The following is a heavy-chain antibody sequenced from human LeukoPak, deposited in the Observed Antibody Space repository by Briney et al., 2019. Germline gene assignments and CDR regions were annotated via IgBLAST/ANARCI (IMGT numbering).Heavy chain of an antibody. CDR2: FYPEDGET. D-gene: IGHD1-14*01. Sequence: ASVKVSCKVSGYTLTELSMHWVRQAPGKGVEWMGGFYPEDGETIYAQKLKGRVTMTEERATNTAYMELSSLRSEDTAVYYCATENRGVDESLDTAWFDYWGQGTLVTVSS. CDR1: GYTLTELS. CDR3: ATENRGVDESLDTAWFDY. J-gene: IGHJ4*02. V-gene: IGHV1-24*01.